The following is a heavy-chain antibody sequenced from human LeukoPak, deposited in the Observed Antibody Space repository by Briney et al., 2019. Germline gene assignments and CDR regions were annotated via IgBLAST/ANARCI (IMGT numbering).Heavy chain of an antibody. J-gene: IGHJ4*02. CDR1: GGSISSYY. V-gene: IGHV4-30-4*08. Sequence: SETLSLTCTVSGGSISSYYWSWIRQPPGKGLEWIGYIYYSGSTYYNPSLKSRVTISVDTSKNQFSLKLSSVTAADTAVYYCARGIGYWGQGTLVTVSS. CDR3: ARGIGY. D-gene: IGHD1-26*01. CDR2: IYYSGST.